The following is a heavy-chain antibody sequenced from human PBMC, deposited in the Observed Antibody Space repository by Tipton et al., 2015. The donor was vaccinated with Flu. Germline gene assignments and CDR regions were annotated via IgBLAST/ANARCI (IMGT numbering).Heavy chain of an antibody. J-gene: IGHJ3*02. D-gene: IGHD2-2*02. CDR1: GFSFSSSA. V-gene: IGHV3-73*01. CDR2: TRGIAENYAT. Sequence: GSLRLSCAASGFSFSSSAIYWVRQAAGKRLEWVGRTRGIAENYATSYAESVEGRFSISRDDLNNMAYLQMNNLKTEDTAVYYCARLYRLDGSGIWGQGTQVTVSS. CDR3: ARLYRLDGSGI.